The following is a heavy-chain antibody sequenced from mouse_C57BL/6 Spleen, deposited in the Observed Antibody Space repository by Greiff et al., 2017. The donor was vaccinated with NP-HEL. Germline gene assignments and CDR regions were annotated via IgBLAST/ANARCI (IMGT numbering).Heavy chain of an antibody. CDR2: IHPNSGST. Sequence: QVQLQQPGAELVKPGASVKLSCKASGYTFTSYWMHWVKQRPGQGLEWIGMIHPNSGSTNYNEKFKSKATLTVDKSSSTAYMQLSSLTSEDSAVYYCARGGYYGNLYAVDYWGQGTSVTVSS. V-gene: IGHV1-64*01. D-gene: IGHD2-1*01. CDR1: GYTFTSYW. CDR3: ARGGYYGNLYAVDY. J-gene: IGHJ4*01.